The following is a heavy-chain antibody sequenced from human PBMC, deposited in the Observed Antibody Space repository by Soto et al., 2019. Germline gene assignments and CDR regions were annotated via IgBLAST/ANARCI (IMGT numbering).Heavy chain of an antibody. J-gene: IGHJ6*03. V-gene: IGHV4-59*12. CDR3: AREAGYCTNGVCYSYYYYMDV. CDR2: IYYSGST. CDR1: GGSISSYY. D-gene: IGHD2-8*01. Sequence: SETLSLTCTVSGGSISSYYWSWIRQPPGKGLEWIGYIYYSGSTNYNPSLKSRVTISVDTSKNQFSLKLSSVTAADTAVYYCAREAGYCTNGVCYSYYYYMDVWGKGTTVTVSS.